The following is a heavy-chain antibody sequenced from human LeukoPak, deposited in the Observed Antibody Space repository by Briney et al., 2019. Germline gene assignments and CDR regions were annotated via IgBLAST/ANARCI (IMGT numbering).Heavy chain of an antibody. CDR2: ISGSGGST. CDR3: AKDRRQGGRLHYFDY. J-gene: IGHJ4*02. V-gene: IGHV3-23*01. D-gene: IGHD1-26*01. CDR1: GFTFSFYD. Sequence: PGGSLRLSCAASGFTFSFYDMSWVRQVPGKGLEWVSTISGSGGSTNYPDSVRGRNTISRDNSKNTLYLQMNSLRAEDTAVYFCAKDRRQGGRLHYFDYWGQGALVTVSS.